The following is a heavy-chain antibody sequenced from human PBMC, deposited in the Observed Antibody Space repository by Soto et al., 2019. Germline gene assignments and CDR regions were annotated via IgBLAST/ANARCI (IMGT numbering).Heavy chain of an antibody. CDR3: AKIRDYYGSSGYPPYFFDF. CDR1: GFTFSNYV. J-gene: IGHJ4*02. D-gene: IGHD3-22*01. V-gene: IGHV3-23*01. CDR2: ITGSGGST. Sequence: EVQLLESGGGLVQPGGSLRLSCAASGFTFSNYVMNWVRQAPGKGLEWVSAITGSGGSTYYADSVKGRFTMSRDDPQNTLYLQMNSLRAEDTAVYYCAKIRDYYGSSGYPPYFFDFWAEGTLVTVSS.